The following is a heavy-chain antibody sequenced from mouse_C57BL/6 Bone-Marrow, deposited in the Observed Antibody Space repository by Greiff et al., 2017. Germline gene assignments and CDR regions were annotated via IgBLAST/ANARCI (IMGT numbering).Heavy chain of an antibody. CDR2: INPGSGGT. CDR1: GYAFTNYL. J-gene: IGHJ4*01. CDR3: ASRGLLRYPRAMDY. V-gene: IGHV1-54*01. Sequence: VQLQQSGAELVRPGTSVKVSCKASGYAFTNYLIEWVKQRPGQGLEWIGVINPGSGGTNYNEKFKGKATLTADKSSSTAYMQLSSLTSEDSAVYFCASRGLLRYPRAMDYWGQGTSVTVSS. D-gene: IGHD1-1*01.